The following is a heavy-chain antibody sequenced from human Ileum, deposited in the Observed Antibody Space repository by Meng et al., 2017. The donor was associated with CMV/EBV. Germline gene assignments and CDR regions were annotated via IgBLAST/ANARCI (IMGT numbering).Heavy chain of an antibody. D-gene: IGHD3-9*01. Sequence: TCAVYGWCLSSYYWSWIRQAPGEGLEWVGGINSVGSIFYNTSLKRRVSISIDTSRNQFSLKLSSVTAADTAMYFCVRSGRYCDWLSRRGQVTLVTVSS. CDR1: GWCLSSYY. CDR2: INSVGSI. V-gene: IGHV4-34*01. CDR3: VRSGRYCDWLSR. J-gene: IGHJ4*02.